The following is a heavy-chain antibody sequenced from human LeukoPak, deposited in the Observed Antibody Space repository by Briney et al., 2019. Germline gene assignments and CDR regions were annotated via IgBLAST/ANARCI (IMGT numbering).Heavy chain of an antibody. CDR3: ARESPTFGVVTTYYMDV. J-gene: IGHJ6*03. CDR1: GGTFSSYT. V-gene: IGHV1-69*04. D-gene: IGHD3-3*01. Sequence: SVKVSCKASGGTFSSYTISWVRQAPGQGLEWMGRIIPILGIANYAQKFQGRVTITADKSTSTAYMELSSLRSEDTAVYYCARESPTFGVVTTYYMDVWGKGTTVTVSS. CDR2: IIPILGIA.